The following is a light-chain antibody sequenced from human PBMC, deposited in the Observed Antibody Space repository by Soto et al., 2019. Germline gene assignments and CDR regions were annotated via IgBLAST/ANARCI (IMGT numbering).Light chain of an antibody. J-gene: IGKJ3*01. CDR2: GAS. CDR1: QSVTSSN. Sequence: EIVVTQSPGALSLSPGERATLSCRASQSVTSSNLIWYQQKPGQAPRLLIYGASRRDTGNPDRFSGSGSGTDFTLTIIRLKRETFAEYYCQPYSSSVTFGPGTKVDIK. CDR3: QPYSSSVT. V-gene: IGKV3-20*01.